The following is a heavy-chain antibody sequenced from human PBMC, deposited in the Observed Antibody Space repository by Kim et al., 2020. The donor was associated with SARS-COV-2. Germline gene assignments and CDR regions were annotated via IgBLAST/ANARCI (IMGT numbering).Heavy chain of an antibody. D-gene: IGHD5-18*01. CDR3: ARRSYGYEYYFDY. Sequence: YSPSFQGHVTISADKSISTAYLQWSSLKASDTAMYYCARRSYGYEYYFDYWGQGTLVTVSS. V-gene: IGHV5-10-1*01. J-gene: IGHJ4*02.